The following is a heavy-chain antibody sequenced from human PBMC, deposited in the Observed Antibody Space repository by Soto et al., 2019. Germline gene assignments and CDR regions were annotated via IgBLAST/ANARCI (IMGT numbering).Heavy chain of an antibody. V-gene: IGHV3-7*03. CDR3: ARGGARAPAYYGMDV. J-gene: IGHJ6*02. D-gene: IGHD3-10*01. CDR2: IKQDGSEK. Sequence: HPGGSLRLSCAASGFTLSTYWMTWVRQAPGKGLEWVANIKQDGSEKYYVDSVKGRFTISRDNAKNSLYLQMNSLRAEDAAVYYCARGGARAPAYYGMDVWGQGTMVTVSS. CDR1: GFTLSTYW.